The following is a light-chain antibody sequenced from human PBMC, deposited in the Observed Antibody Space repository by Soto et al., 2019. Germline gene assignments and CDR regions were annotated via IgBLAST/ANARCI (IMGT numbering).Light chain of an antibody. CDR2: SND. CDR3: AAWDDSPARRVV. V-gene: IGLV1-44*01. CDR1: SSNIGSNT. J-gene: IGLJ2*01. Sequence: QSVLTQPPSASGTPGQRVTISCSGSSSNIGSNTVNWYQQLPGTAPKLLIYSNDQRPPGVPDRFSGSKSGTSASLAISGLQSEDEADYYCAAWDDSPARRVVFAGGTKLTVL.